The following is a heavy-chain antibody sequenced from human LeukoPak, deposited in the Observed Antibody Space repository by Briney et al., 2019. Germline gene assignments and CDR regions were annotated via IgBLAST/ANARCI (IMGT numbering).Heavy chain of an antibody. V-gene: IGHV3-64*01. Sequence: GGSLRLSCAASGFTFNNYAMHWVRRAPGKGLESVSAISTNGDNTYYGNSVKGRFTISRDNSKNTVYLHMGGLRVEDMAVYYCARDQGIEGATYMDVWGRGTTVIVSS. CDR2: ISTNGDNT. D-gene: IGHD1-26*01. CDR3: ARDQGIEGATYMDV. CDR1: GFTFNNYA. J-gene: IGHJ6*03.